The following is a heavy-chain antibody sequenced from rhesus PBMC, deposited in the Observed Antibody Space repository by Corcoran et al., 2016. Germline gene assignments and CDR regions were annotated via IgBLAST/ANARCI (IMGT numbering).Heavy chain of an antibody. CDR3: TRGGYSSGWPFDY. V-gene: IGHV3-16*01. D-gene: IGHD6-31*01. J-gene: IGHJ4*01. Sequence: EVQLVESGGGLVQPGGSLRLSCAASGFTFSNYWMNWVRQAPGKGLDWVGRIKKKADGGTAAYAESVKGRFIISKDDSKNTLYLQMNSLKTEDTAVYYCTRGGYSSGWPFDYWGQGVLVTVSS. CDR1: GFTFSNYW. CDR2: IKKKADGGTA.